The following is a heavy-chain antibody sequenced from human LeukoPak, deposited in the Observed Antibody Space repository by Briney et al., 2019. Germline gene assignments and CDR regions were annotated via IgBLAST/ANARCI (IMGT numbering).Heavy chain of an antibody. V-gene: IGHV3-21*01. J-gene: IGHJ6*03. CDR2: ISSSSSYI. CDR1: GFTFSTYT. D-gene: IGHD1-1*01. Sequence: GGSLRLSCAASGFTFSTYTINWVRQAPGKGLEWVSSISSSSSYIYYADSVKGRFTISRDNAKNSLYLQMNSLRAEDTAVYHCARDRLLEDRDYSYYYYMDVWGKGATVTVSS. CDR3: ARDRLLEDRDYSYYYYMDV.